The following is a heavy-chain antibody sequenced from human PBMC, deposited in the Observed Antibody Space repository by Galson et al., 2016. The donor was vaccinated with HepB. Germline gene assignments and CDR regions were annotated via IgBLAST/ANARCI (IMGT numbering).Heavy chain of an antibody. D-gene: IGHD6-19*01. Sequence: SLRLSCAASGFTFINYGMHWVRQAPGKGLKWVALMWYDGTNKYYADSVKGRFTISRDDSKSTLYLHMNSLRVEDTAIYYCAIDPSQWHDLLFGNWAQGTLVTVSA. CDR1: GFTFINYG. CDR3: AIDPSQWHDLLFGN. V-gene: IGHV3-33*01. CDR2: MWYDGTNK. J-gene: IGHJ4*02.